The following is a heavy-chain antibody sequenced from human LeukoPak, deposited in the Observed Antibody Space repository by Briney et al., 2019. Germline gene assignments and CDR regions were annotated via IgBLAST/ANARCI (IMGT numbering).Heavy chain of an antibody. V-gene: IGHV3-48*03. Sequence: SGGSLRLSCAASGFTFSSYEMNWVRQAPGKGLEWVSYISSSGSTIYYADSVKGRFTISRDNAKNSLYLQMNSLRAEDTALYYCARDFHARLYETGGYSYWGQGTLVTVSS. J-gene: IGHJ4*02. CDR1: GFTFSSYE. D-gene: IGHD3-22*01. CDR3: ARDFHARLYETGGYSY. CDR2: ISSSGSTI.